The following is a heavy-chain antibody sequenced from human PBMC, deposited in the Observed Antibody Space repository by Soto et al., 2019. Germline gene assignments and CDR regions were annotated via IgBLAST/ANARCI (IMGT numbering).Heavy chain of an antibody. CDR3: ARDLRGYSRYDYLDY. CDR2: SYYTGSS. V-gene: IGHV4-31*03. CDR1: GGSISSGGYY. Sequence: SETLSLTCTVSGGSISSGGYYWSWIRQHPGKGLEWVGYSYYTGSSYYNPSLKSRVTISVDASKNQLSLRLASVTAADTAVYYCARDLRGYSRYDYLDYWGQGIPVTSPQ. D-gene: IGHD5-12*01. J-gene: IGHJ4*02.